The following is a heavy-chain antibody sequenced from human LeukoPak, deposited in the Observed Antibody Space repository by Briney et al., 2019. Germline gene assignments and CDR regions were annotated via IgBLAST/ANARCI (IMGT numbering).Heavy chain of an antibody. D-gene: IGHD4-17*01. CDR2: IRSKAYGGTT. CDR3: SRGRVTTDY. V-gene: IGHV3-49*03. J-gene: IGHJ4*02. CDR1: GFTFCDYA. Sequence: GGSLRLSCTASGFTFCDYAMSWFRQAPGKGLEWVSLIRSKAYGGTTDYAASVKGRFTISRDDSKSIAYLQMNSLKTEDTAVFYCSRGRVTTDYWGQGTLVTVSS.